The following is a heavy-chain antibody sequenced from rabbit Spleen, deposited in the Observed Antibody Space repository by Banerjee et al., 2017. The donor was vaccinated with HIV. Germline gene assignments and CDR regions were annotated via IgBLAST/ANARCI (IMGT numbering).Heavy chain of an antibody. D-gene: IGHD4-2*01. J-gene: IGHJ4*01. V-gene: IGHV1S40*01. CDR3: ARDAAGREDFNL. CDR2: IYAGSSGFT. CDR1: GFSLTSSDY. Sequence: QSLEESGGDLVKPGASLTLTCTASGFSLTSSDYMCWVRQAPGKGLEWIACIYAGSSGFTYHASWAKGRFTISTTSPTTVTLQMTSLTAADTATYFCARDAAGREDFNLWGQGTLVTVS.